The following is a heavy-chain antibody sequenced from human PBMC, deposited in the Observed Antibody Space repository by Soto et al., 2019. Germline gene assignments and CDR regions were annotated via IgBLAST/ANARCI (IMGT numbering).Heavy chain of an antibody. CDR2: ISYDGSNK. D-gene: IGHD2-8*01. V-gene: IGHV3-30-3*01. CDR1: GFTFSSYA. Sequence: PGGSLRLSCAASGFTFSSYAMHWVRQAPGKGLEWVAVISYDGSNKYYADSVKGRFTISRDNSKNTLYLQMNSLRAEDTAVYYCARGPIVLMVYAISVPFDYWGQGTLVTVSS. J-gene: IGHJ4*02. CDR3: ARGPIVLMVYAISVPFDY.